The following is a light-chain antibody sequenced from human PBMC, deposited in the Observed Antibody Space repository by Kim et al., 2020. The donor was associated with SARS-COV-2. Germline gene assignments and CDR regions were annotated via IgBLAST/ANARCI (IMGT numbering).Light chain of an antibody. CDR1: SSHVGCYNY. V-gene: IGLV2-14*03. Sequence: GQAITIACTGTSSHVGCYNYVSLYQQHPGKAPKLIIYDVSNRPSGVSNRFSGSKSGNTASLTSSGLQAEDEADYYCSSYTSSSTWVFGGGTKLTFL. CDR2: DVS. J-gene: IGLJ3*02. CDR3: SSYTSSSTWV.